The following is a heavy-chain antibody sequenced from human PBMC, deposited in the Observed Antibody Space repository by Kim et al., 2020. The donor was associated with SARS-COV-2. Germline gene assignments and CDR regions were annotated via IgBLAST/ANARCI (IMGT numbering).Heavy chain of an antibody. CDR1: GFTFSSYA. CDR2: ISYDGSNK. D-gene: IGHD2-15*01. J-gene: IGHJ6*02. Sequence: GGSLRLSCAASGFTFSSYAMHWVRQAPGKGLEWVAVISYDGSNKYYVDSVKGRFTISRDNSKNTLYLQMNSLRAEDTAVYYCAREKGYCSGGSCYGEGPPGYYYGMDVWGQGTTVTLSS. V-gene: IGHV3-30*04. CDR3: AREKGYCSGGSCYGEGPPGYYYGMDV.